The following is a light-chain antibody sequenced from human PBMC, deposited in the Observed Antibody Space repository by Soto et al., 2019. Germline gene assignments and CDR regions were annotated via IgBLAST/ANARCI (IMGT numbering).Light chain of an antibody. J-gene: IGLJ1*01. CDR1: TLGDKY. V-gene: IGLV3-1*01. CDR2: QDT. Sequence: SYELTQPPSVSVSPGQTASITCSGDTLGDKYACWYQQKPGQSPVLVIYQDTKRPSGIPERFSGSNSGNTATLTISGTHAMDEADYYCQAWDSSTYVFGTGTKLTVL. CDR3: QAWDSSTYV.